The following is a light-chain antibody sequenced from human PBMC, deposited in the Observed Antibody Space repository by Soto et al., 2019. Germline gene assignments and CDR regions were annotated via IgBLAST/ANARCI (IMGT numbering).Light chain of an antibody. CDR2: DNN. V-gene: IGLV1-51*01. Sequence: QSVLTQPPSVSAAPGQRVTISCSGSSSNIGNNYVSWYQQLPGAAPKLLIYDNNKRPSGIPDRFSGSKSGTSATVVITGLQTGDEADYYCGTWDSSLTAFVFGTGTKVTVL. CDR1: SSNIGNNY. J-gene: IGLJ1*01. CDR3: GTWDSSLTAFV.